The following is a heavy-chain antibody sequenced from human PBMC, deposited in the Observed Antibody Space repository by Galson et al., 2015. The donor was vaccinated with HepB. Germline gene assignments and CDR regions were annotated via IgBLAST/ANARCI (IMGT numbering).Heavy chain of an antibody. CDR1: GFTFSSYW. CDR2: IKQDGSEK. Sequence: SLRLSCAASGFTFSSYWMSWVRQAPGKGLEWVANIKQDGSEKYYVDSVKGRFTISRGNAKNSLYLQMNSLRAEDTAVYYCARAGLTDYDEELMDVWGQGTTVTVSS. J-gene: IGHJ6*02. D-gene: IGHD4-17*01. V-gene: IGHV3-7*01. CDR3: ARAGLTDYDEELMDV.